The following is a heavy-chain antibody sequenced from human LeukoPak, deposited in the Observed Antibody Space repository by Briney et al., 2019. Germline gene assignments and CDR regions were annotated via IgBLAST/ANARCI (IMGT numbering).Heavy chain of an antibody. V-gene: IGHV1-3*01. CDR2: IHAGNGNT. J-gene: IGHJ4*02. D-gene: IGHD5-12*01. Sequence: ASVKVSCKASGYTFTDFTIHWVRQAPGQRLEWMGWIHAGNGNTKYSQNFQGGVTITRDTSAITATSAITAYMEMSSLRSEDTAVYYCAIVRGWGPSGYWGQGTLVTVSS. CDR3: AIVRGWGPSGY. CDR1: GYTFTDFT.